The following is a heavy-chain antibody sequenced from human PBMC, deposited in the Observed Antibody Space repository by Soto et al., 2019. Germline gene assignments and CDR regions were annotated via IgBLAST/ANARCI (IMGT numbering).Heavy chain of an antibody. CDR2: ISWNSGSI. CDR1: GFTFEDYA. V-gene: IGHV3-9*01. CDR3: AKGGSYTT. D-gene: IGHD1-26*01. J-gene: IGHJ4*02. Sequence: GGSLRLSCAASGFTFEDYAMHWVRQAPGKGLEWVSGISWNSGSIGYADSVKGRFTISRDNAKNSLYLQMNSLRAEDTALYYCAKGGSYTTWGQGTLVTVSS.